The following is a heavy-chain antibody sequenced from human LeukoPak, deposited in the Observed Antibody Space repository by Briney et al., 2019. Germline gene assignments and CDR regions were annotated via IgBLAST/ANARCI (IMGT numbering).Heavy chain of an antibody. CDR1: GGSISSYY. J-gene: IGHJ4*02. CDR3: VRNLISSSGYVFDY. V-gene: IGHV4-59*08. D-gene: IGHD5-12*01. Sequence: SETLSLTCTVSGGSISSYYWSWIRQPPGKGLEWIGYIYYSGSTNYNPSLKSRVTISVDTSKNQFSLKLSSVTAADTAVYYCVRNLISSSGYVFDYWGQGTLVTVSS. CDR2: IYYSGST.